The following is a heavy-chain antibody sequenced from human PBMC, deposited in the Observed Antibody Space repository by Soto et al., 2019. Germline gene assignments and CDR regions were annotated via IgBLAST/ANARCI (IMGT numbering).Heavy chain of an antibody. CDR1: GYTFTSYA. J-gene: IGHJ4*02. Sequence: ASVKVSCKASGYTFTSYAMHWVRQAPGQRFEWMGWINAGNGNTKYSQKFQGRVTITRDTSASTAYMELSSLRSEDTAVYYCARDSPLLVAAAGITFDYWGQGTLVTVSS. V-gene: IGHV1-3*01. D-gene: IGHD6-13*01. CDR2: INAGNGNT. CDR3: ARDSPLLVAAAGITFDY.